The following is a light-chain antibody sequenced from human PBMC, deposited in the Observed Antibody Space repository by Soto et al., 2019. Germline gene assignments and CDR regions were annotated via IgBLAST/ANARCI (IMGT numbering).Light chain of an antibody. J-gene: IGLJ2*01. Sequence: QSVLTQPASVSGSPGQSITISCTGTSSDIGAYNFVSWYQQHPGKAPKLMLYDVNIRPSGVSNRFSGSKSGNTASLTISGLQAEEEADYYCTSLTTRTTMIFGGGTKLTVL. V-gene: IGLV2-14*03. CDR2: DVN. CDR1: SSDIGAYNF. CDR3: TSLTTRTTMI.